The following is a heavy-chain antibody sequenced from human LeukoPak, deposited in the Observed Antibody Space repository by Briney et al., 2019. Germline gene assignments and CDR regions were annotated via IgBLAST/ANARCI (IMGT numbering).Heavy chain of an antibody. CDR3: ARAANPYSYYYYGMDV. D-gene: IGHD1-26*01. CDR2: INAGNGNT. Sequence: ASVKVSCKASGYTFTSYAMHWVRQAPGQRLEWMGWINAGNGNTKYSQKFQGRVTITRDTSASTAYMELSSLGSEDTAVYYCARAANPYSYYYYGMDVWGQGTTVTVSS. J-gene: IGHJ6*02. CDR1: GYTFTSYA. V-gene: IGHV1-3*01.